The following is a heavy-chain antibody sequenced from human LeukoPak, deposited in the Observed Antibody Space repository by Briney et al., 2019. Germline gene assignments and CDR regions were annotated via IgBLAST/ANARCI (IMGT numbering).Heavy chain of an antibody. J-gene: IGHJ4*02. Sequence: SVKVSCKASGGTFSSYAISWVRQAPGQGLEWMGGIIPIFGTANYAQKFQGRVTITADESTSTAYMELSSLRSEDAAVYYCARSSRYSYGLEYWGQGTLVTVSS. CDR2: IIPIFGTA. CDR1: GGTFSSYA. V-gene: IGHV1-69*13. D-gene: IGHD5-18*01. CDR3: ARSSRYSYGLEY.